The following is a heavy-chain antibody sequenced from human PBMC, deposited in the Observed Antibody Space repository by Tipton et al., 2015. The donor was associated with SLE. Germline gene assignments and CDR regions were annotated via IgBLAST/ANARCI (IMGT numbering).Heavy chain of an antibody. Sequence: SLRLSCAASGFTFSSYWMSWVRQAPGKGLEWVANIKQDGSEKYYVDSVKGRFTISRDNAKNSLYLQMNSLKTEDTAVYYCSRDRNSGSSLFDYWGQGTLVTVSS. J-gene: IGHJ4*02. CDR2: IKQDGSEK. CDR3: SRDRNSGSSLFDY. V-gene: IGHV3-7*03. CDR1: GFTFSSYW. D-gene: IGHD1-26*01.